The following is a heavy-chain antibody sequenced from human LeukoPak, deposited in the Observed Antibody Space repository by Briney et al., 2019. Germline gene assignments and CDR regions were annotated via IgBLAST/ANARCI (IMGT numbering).Heavy chain of an antibody. J-gene: IGHJ4*02. CDR1: AFTLRSYS. Sequence: PGGTLRLSRAASAFTLRSYSLNWVPQAPGKGLVCVSSISSSSSYIYYADSLKRRFTIPRDNAKNSLYLQMNSLRAEDTAVYYCARVGVTERYCSSTSCSYYFDYWGQGTLVTVSS. CDR2: ISSSSSYI. D-gene: IGHD2-2*01. V-gene: IGHV3-21*01. CDR3: ARVGVTERYCSSTSCSYYFDY.